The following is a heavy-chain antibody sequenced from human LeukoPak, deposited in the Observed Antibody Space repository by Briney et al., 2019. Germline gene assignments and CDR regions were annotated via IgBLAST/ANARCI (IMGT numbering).Heavy chain of an antibody. CDR3: ARGPGGGWYPN. D-gene: IGHD6-19*01. CDR1: GGSISNYY. V-gene: IGHV4-59*01. Sequence: SETLSLTCSVSGGSISNYYWSWIRQPPGKGLEWIGHIYYSGSTNYNPSLKSRVTISGDTSKNQFSLKLTSVTAADTAVYYCARGPGGGWYPNWGQGTLVTVSS. J-gene: IGHJ4*02. CDR2: IYYSGST.